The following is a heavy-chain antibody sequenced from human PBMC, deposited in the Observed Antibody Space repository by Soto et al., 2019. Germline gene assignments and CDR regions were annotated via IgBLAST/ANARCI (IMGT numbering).Heavy chain of an antibody. J-gene: IGHJ6*02. Sequence: SETLSLTCTVSGGSISSYYLSWIRQPPGKGLERIGYIYYSGSTNYNPSLKSRVTISVDTSKNQFSLKLSSVTAADTAVYYCARDQGLAAAGVYYYYGMDVWGQGTTVTVSS. CDR1: GGSISSYY. D-gene: IGHD6-13*01. CDR3: ARDQGLAAAGVYYYYGMDV. CDR2: IYYSGST. V-gene: IGHV4-59*01.